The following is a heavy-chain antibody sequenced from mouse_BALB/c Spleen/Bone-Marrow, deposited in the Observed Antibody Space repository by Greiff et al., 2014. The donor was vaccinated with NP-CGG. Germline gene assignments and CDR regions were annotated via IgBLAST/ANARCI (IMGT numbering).Heavy chain of an antibody. CDR2: ISSGSSTI. V-gene: IGHV5-17*02. CDR3: ARGGKGYDMDY. CDR1: GFTFSSFG. Sequence: VQLKESGGGLVQPGGSRKLSCAASGFTFSSFGMHWVRQAPEKGLEWVAYISSGSSTIYYADTVKGRFTISRDNPKNTLFLQMTSLRSEDTAMYYCARGGKGYDMDYWGQGTSVTVSS. D-gene: IGHD1-1*02. J-gene: IGHJ4*01.